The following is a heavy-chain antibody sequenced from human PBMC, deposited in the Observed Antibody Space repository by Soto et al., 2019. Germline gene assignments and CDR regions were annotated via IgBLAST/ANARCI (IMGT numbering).Heavy chain of an antibody. CDR1: GFTFNNIA. CDR2: INENGDST. CDR3: VKRNCGNCPWSS. J-gene: IGHJ4*02. D-gene: IGHD2-21*01. V-gene: IGHV3-23*01. Sequence: EVQLLESGGGLVQPGGSLRLSCAASGFTFNNIAMGWVRQAPGKGLKYVSSINENGDSTFYADSVKGRFTISRDNSNSTLHLQMNSLRADDTAVYYCVKRNCGNCPWSSWGQGTLVTVSS.